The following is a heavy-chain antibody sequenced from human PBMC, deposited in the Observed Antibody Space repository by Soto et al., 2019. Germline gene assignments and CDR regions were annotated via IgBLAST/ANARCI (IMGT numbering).Heavy chain of an antibody. V-gene: IGHV3-23*01. Sequence: GGSLRLSCAASGFTFSSHAVTWVRQAPGKGLEWISVISGSGGSTYYTDSVKGRFTISRDNSKNTLYLQMNSLRADDTAVYYCSKVDTLVVIAATVDYWGQGTLVTVSS. CDR3: SKVDTLVVIAATVDY. CDR2: ISGSGGST. D-gene: IGHD2-15*01. CDR1: GFTFSSHA. J-gene: IGHJ4*02.